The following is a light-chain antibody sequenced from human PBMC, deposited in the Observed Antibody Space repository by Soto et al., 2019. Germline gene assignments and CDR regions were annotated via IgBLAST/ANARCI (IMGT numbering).Light chain of an antibody. CDR2: EVT. V-gene: IGLV2-8*01. Sequence: QSVLTQPPSASGSPGQSVTISCTGTSSDVGGYHYVSWYQQHPGKAPKLMIHEVTKRPSGVPDRFSGSKSGNTASRTVSGLQGEDEADYYCSSYSGSNNLVFGGGTKLTVL. CDR1: SSDVGGYHY. J-gene: IGLJ2*01. CDR3: SSYSGSNNLV.